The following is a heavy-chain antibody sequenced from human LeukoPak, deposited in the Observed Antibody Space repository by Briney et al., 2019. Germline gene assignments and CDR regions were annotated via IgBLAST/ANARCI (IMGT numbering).Heavy chain of an antibody. CDR3: ATDLGVGAIRIDY. J-gene: IGHJ4*02. Sequence: ASVKVSCKVSGYTLTELSMHWVRQAPGKGGEWMGGFEPEDGETIYAQKFQGRVTMTEETSTDSAYMGLSSLRSEDTAVYDCATDLGVGAIRIDYWGQGTLVTVSS. D-gene: IGHD1-26*01. V-gene: IGHV1-24*01. CDR2: FEPEDGET. CDR1: GYTLTELS.